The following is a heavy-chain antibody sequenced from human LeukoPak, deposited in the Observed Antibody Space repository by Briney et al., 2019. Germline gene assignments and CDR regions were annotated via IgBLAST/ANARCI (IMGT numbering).Heavy chain of an antibody. CDR2: IWYDGSNK. V-gene: IGHV3-33*01. Sequence: PGGSLRLSCAASGFTFSSYGMHWVRQAPGKGLEWVAVIWYDGSNKYYADSVKGRFTISRDNSKNTLYLQMNSLRAEDTAVYYCATYPYSSSSNYYYYGMDVWGQGTTVTVSS. CDR3: ATYPYSSSSNYYYYGMDV. J-gene: IGHJ6*02. CDR1: GFTFSSYG. D-gene: IGHD6-13*01.